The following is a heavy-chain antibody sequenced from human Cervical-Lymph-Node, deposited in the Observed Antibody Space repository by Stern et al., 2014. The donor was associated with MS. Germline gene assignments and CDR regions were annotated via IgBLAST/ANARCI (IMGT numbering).Heavy chain of an antibody. V-gene: IGHV3-30*18. CDR3: VKRGITEVRGVRLGDY. D-gene: IGHD3-10*01. Sequence: EHLVESGGGVGQPGRSLRLTCTVSGFTFSSYGMHWVRQAPGTGLEWVSVLSYDGSDTYYAESVKGRFTISRDNSKNTLYLEMRSLRPEDTAVYYCVKRGITEVRGVRLGDYWGQGTLVIVSS. J-gene: IGHJ4*02. CDR1: GFTFSSYG. CDR2: LSYDGSDT.